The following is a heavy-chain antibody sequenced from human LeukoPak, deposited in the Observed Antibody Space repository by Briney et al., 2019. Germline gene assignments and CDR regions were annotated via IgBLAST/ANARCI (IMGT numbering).Heavy chain of an antibody. CDR3: ARPTTSYYYDSSGYYWDY. J-gene: IGHJ4*02. V-gene: IGHV4-34*01. D-gene: IGHD3-22*01. Sequence: KTSETLSLTCAVYGGSFSGYYWSWIRQPPGKGLEWIGEINHSGSTNYNPSLKSRVTISVDTSKNQFSLKLSSVTAADTAAYYCARPTTSYYYDSSGYYWDYWGQGTLVTVSS. CDR2: INHSGST. CDR1: GGSFSGYY.